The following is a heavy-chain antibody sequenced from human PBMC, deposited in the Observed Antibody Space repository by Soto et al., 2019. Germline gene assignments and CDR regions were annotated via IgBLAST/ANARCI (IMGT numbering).Heavy chain of an antibody. CDR1: GGTFSRYG. CDR3: SLQFPTIAVAAYSLDF. CDR2: ITPTFGST. J-gene: IGHJ1*01. Sequence: SSVKVSCKASGGTFSRYGISWVRQAPGQGLEWMGGITPTFGSTNYAQNFQDRVSITADESTSTTYMELSSLRSEDTAVYYCSLQFPTIAVAAYSLDFWGQGILVTVSS. D-gene: IGHD6-19*01. V-gene: IGHV1-69*13.